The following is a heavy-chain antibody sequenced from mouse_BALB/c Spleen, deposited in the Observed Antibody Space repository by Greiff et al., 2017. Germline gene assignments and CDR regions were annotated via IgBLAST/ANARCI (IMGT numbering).Heavy chain of an antibody. D-gene: IGHD1-1*01. CDR1: GYTFTDYE. CDR3: TRDYGSRGFAY. CDR2: IDPETGGT. J-gene: IGHJ3*01. Sequence: QVQLQQSGAELVRPGASVTLSCKASGYTFTDYEMHWVKQTPVHGLEWIGAIDPETGGTAYNQKFKGKATLTADKSSSTAYIELRSLTSEDSAVYYCTRDYGSRGFAYWGQGTLVTVSA. V-gene: IGHV1-15*01.